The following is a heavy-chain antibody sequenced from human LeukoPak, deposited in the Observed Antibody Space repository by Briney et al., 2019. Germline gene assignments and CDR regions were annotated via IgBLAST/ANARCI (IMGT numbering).Heavy chain of an antibody. CDR1: GYTFTSYG. CDR3: ARKTVGATAEDY. CDR2: ISAYNGNT. V-gene: IGHV1-18*01. D-gene: IGHD1-26*01. J-gene: IGHJ4*02. Sequence: ASVKVSCKASGYTFTSYGISWVRQAPGRGLEWMGWISAYNGNTNYAQKLQGRVTMTTDTSTSTAYMELRSLRSDDTAVYYCARKTVGATAEDYWGQGTLVTVSS.